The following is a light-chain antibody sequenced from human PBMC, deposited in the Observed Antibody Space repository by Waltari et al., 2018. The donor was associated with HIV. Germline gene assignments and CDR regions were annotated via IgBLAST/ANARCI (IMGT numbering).Light chain of an antibody. Sequence: QSALTQPPSASGSPGQSVPISCPGTSSDVGGYNYVSWYQQHPGKVPQLVIYEVSRRPSGVPDRFSGSKSGNTASLTVSGRQAEDEADYYCSSYAGGNTVFGGGTKLTVL. V-gene: IGLV2-8*01. CDR1: SSDVGGYNY. J-gene: IGLJ2*01. CDR2: EVS. CDR3: SSYAGGNTV.